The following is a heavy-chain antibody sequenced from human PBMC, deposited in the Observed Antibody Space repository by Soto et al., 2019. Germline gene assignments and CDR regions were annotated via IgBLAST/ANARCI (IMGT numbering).Heavy chain of an antibody. Sequence: EVQLVESGGGLVQPGGSLRLSCAASGFTVSSNYMSWVRQAPGKGLEWVSVIYSGGSTYYADSVKGRFTISRDNSKNTLYLQMNSLRAEDTAVYYCARGGLLWFGESHPFDYWGQGTLVTVSS. J-gene: IGHJ4*02. CDR1: GFTVSSNY. D-gene: IGHD3-10*01. CDR2: IYSGGST. V-gene: IGHV3-66*01. CDR3: ARGGLLWFGESHPFDY.